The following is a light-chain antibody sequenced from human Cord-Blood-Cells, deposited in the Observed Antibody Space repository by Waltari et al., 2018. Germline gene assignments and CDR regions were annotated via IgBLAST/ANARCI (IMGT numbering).Light chain of an antibody. Sequence: AIRMTQSPSPFPASTGDRVTITCRASQGISSYLAWYQQKPGKAPKLLIYAASTLQSGVPSRFSGSGSGTDFTLTISCLQSEDFATYYCQQYYSYPQTFCQGTRLEIK. CDR3: QQYYSYPQT. CDR2: AAS. V-gene: IGKV1-8*01. CDR1: QGISSY. J-gene: IGKJ5*01.